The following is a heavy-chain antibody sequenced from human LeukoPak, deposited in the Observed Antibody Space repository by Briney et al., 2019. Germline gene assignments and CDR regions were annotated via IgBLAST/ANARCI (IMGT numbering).Heavy chain of an antibody. V-gene: IGHV4-39*07. CDR3: ARDGTTVVNEDDY. CDR2: IYYSGST. J-gene: IGHJ4*02. D-gene: IGHD4-23*01. Sequence: SETLSPTCTVSGGSISSSSYYWGWIRQPPGKGLEWIGSIYYSGSTYYNPSLKSRVTISVDTSKNQFSLKLSSVTAADTAVYYCARDGTTVVNEDDYWGQGTLVTVSS. CDR1: GGSISSSSYY.